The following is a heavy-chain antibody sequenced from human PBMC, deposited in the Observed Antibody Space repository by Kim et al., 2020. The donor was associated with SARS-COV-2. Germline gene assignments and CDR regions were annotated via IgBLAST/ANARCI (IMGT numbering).Heavy chain of an antibody. CDR1: GFTFSSYA. CDR2: ISYNGSNK. V-gene: IGHV3-30-3*01. CDR3: ARDCRPKGTQAEMDY. J-gene: IGHJ4*02. Sequence: GGSLRLSCAASGFTFSSYAMHWVRQAPGKGLEWVSVISYNGSNKYYADSVKGRFTISRDNARNTLYLQINSLRAEDTAVYYCARDCRPKGTQAEMDYWGQGTLVTVSS.